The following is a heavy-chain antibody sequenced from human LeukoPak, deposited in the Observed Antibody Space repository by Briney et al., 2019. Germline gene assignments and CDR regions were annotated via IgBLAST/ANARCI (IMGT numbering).Heavy chain of an antibody. D-gene: IGHD2-15*01. J-gene: IGHJ4*02. V-gene: IGHV3-15*01. CDR3: NTWIKAVVGTTPSWFHY. CDR2: IKSKSDAETT. Sequence: GGSLRLSCAASGFTFSSAWMSWVRQAPGKGLEWVGHIKSKSDAETTDYAAPVKGRFTISRDDSRNTVYVQMNSLKTEDTAVYYCNTWIKAVVGTTPSWFHYWGQGTPVTVSS. CDR1: GFTFSSAW.